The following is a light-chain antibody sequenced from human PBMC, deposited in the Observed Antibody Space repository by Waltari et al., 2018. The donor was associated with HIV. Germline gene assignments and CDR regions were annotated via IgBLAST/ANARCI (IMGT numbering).Light chain of an antibody. CDR2: YHSDSDK. CDR1: TDISVDSDG. Sequence: VLTQPPSSSASPGESARLTCTLPTDISVDSDGVFWYQQKPGRPPRYLLYYHSDSDKDQGSGVPSRFSGSKDASANTGILLISGLQSDDEADYYCMIWPGLAAVFGGGTKLTV. CDR3: MIWPGLAAV. J-gene: IGLJ2*01. V-gene: IGLV5-37*01.